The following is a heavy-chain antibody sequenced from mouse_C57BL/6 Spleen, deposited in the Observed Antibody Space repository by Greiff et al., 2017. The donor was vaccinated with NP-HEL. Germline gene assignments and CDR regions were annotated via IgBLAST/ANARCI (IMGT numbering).Heavy chain of an antibody. CDR2: IYPGDGDT. V-gene: IGHV1-80*01. D-gene: IGHD1-1*01. CDR1: GYAFSSYW. Sequence: VQLQQSGAELVKPGASVKISCKASGYAFSSYWMNWVKQRPGKGLEWIGQIYPGDGDTNYNGKFKGKATLTADKSSSTAYMQLSSLTSEDSSVYVCARSTTVADWYFDVWGTGTTVTVSS. J-gene: IGHJ1*03. CDR3: ARSTTVADWYFDV.